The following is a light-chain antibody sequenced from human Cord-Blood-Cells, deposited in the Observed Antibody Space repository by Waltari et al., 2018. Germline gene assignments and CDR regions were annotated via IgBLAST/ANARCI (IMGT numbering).Light chain of an antibody. J-gene: IGLJ2*01. Sequence: QSALTQPASVSGSPGQSITISCTGTSSDVGSYNLVSWYQQHPGKAPNLMIYEGSKRPSGVAHLFSGSKSGNTASLTISGLQAEDDADYYFCSYAGSSTLVFGGGTKLTVL. CDR2: EGS. CDR1: SSDVGSYNL. V-gene: IGLV2-23*01. CDR3: CSYAGSSTLV.